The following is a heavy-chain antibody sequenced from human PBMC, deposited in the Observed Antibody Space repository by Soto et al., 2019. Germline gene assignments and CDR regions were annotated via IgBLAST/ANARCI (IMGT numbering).Heavy chain of an antibody. V-gene: IGHV1-8*01. CDR3: ARDLTGINYAINDAFDI. D-gene: IGHD1-20*01. Sequence: GASVKVSCKASGYTLTSYDINWVRQATGQGLEWMGWMNPNSGNTGYAQKFQGRVTMTRDTSTSTVYMELSSLRSEDTAVYYCARDLTGINYAINDAFDIWGQGTMVTVS. CDR1: GYTLTSYD. CDR2: MNPNSGNT. J-gene: IGHJ3*02.